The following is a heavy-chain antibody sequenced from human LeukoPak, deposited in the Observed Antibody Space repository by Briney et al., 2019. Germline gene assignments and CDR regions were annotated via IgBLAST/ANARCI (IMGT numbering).Heavy chain of an antibody. Sequence: ASVKVSCKASGYTFTGYYMHWVRQAPGQGLEWMGWINPHSGGTNYALKFRGRVTMTRDTSISTAYMDLSRLRFDDTAVYYCARTAAYYGEPEMTFDYWGQGTLVAVSS. D-gene: IGHD4-17*01. CDR1: GYTFTGYY. CDR3: ARTAAYYGEPEMTFDY. CDR2: INPHSGGT. J-gene: IGHJ4*02. V-gene: IGHV1-2*02.